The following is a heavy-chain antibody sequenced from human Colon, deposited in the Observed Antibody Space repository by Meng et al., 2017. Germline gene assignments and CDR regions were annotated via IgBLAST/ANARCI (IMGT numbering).Heavy chain of an antibody. CDR1: GGSISSGAYY. D-gene: IGHD7-27*01. CDR3: ALKSPSNWANWFDP. J-gene: IGHJ5*02. V-gene: IGHV4-31*03. Sequence: QVQLQESGPGLVKPSQTLSLTCTVSGGSISSGAYYWSWIRQHPGKGLEWIGYIYYSGSTYYNPSLKSRVTMSVDTSKNQFSLKLSSVTAADTAVYYCALKSPSNWANWFDPWGQGTLVTVSS. CDR2: IYYSGST.